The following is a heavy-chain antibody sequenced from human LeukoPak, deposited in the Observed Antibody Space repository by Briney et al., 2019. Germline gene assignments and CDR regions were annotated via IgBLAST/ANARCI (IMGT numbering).Heavy chain of an antibody. J-gene: IGHJ5*02. V-gene: IGHV3-30*18. D-gene: IGHD1-1*01. CDR2: ISYDGSNK. CDR3: AKDKTGTTFFDP. CDR1: GFTFSSYG. Sequence: GGSLRLSCAASGFTFSSYGMHWVRQAPGKGLEWVAVISYDGSNKYYADSVKGRFTISRDNSKNTLYLQMNSLRAEDTAVYYCAKDKTGTTFFDPWGQGTLVTVSS.